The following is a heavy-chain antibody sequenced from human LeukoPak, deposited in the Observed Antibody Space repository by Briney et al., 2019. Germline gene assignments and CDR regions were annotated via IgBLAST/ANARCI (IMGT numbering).Heavy chain of an antibody. CDR2: IYYSGST. CDR3: ARVYDSGSQAYFYYMDV. D-gene: IGHD3-10*01. J-gene: IGHJ6*03. V-gene: IGHV4-39*07. CDR1: GGSISSSNYY. Sequence: PSETLSLTCTVSGGSISSSNYYWGWIRQPPGKGLEWIGSIYYSGSTYYNPSLRSRVTISVDTSKNQFSLKVNSVTAADTAVYYCARVYDSGSQAYFYYMDVWGKGTTVTISS.